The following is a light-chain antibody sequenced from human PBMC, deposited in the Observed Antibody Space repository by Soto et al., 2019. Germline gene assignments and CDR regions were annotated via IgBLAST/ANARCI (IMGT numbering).Light chain of an antibody. Sequence: QSLLTQPPSASGTPGQGVTISCSGSTSNIGSNYVYWYQQLPGTAPKLLIYRNNQRPSGVPDRFSGSKSGTSASLAISGLRSDDEADYFCAAWDDSLSAWVFGGGTKVTVL. V-gene: IGLV1-47*01. J-gene: IGLJ3*02. CDR1: TSNIGSNY. CDR3: AAWDDSLSAWV. CDR2: RNN.